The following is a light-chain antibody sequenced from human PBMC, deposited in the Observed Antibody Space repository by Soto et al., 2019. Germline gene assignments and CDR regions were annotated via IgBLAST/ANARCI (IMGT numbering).Light chain of an antibody. J-gene: IGKJ3*01. CDR1: QSLLHSNGYNY. V-gene: IGKV2-28*01. CDR3: TQALQNLFT. Sequence: DIVMTQSPLSLPVTPGEPASISCRSSQSLLHSNGYNYLDWYLQKPGQSPQLLIYLGSNRASGVPDRFSGSGSGTGFTLKTSSVEAQDFSVDYCTQALQNLFTFGPGTKVDIK. CDR2: LGS.